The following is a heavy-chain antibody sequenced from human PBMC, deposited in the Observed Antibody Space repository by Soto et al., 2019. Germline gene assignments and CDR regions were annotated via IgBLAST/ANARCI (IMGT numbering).Heavy chain of an antibody. CDR3: AREKGLNWTDDF. CDR1: GYTFTSYD. CDR2: MNPISVNT. Sequence: ASVKVSCKASGYTFTSYDINWVRQATGQGLEWMGWMNPISVNTGYAQKFQGRFTLTMNTSLSTAYLELSSLIFEDTAVYYCAREKGLNWTDDFWGQGTLVTVSS. V-gene: IGHV1-8*01. D-gene: IGHD1-1*01. J-gene: IGHJ4*02.